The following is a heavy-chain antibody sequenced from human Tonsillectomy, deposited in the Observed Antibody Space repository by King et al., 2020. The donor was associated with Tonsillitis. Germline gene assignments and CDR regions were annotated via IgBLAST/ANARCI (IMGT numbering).Heavy chain of an antibody. J-gene: IGHJ6*02. Sequence: VQLVESGAEVKKPGASVKVSCKASGYTFTGYYMHWVRQAPGQGLEWMGWINPNNGGTNYAQKFQGRVTMTRDTSISTAYMDLSRLRSDDTAVYYCARGVVAAGMSSYYYGLDVWGQGTTVTVSS. CDR3: ARGVVAAGMSSYYYGLDV. V-gene: IGHV1-2*02. CDR1: GYTFTGYY. CDR2: INPNNGGT. D-gene: IGHD6-13*01.